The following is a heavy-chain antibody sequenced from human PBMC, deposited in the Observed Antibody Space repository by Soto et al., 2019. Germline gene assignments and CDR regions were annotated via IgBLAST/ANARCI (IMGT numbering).Heavy chain of an antibody. V-gene: IGHV3-23*01. D-gene: IGHD2-15*01. CDR1: GFTFSSYA. CDR3: AKVPCSGGSCAIDY. CDR2: ISGSGGST. J-gene: IGHJ4*02. Sequence: GGSLRLSCAASGFTFSSYAMSWVRQAPGKGLEWVSAISGSGGSTYYADSVKGRFTISRDNSKNTLYLQMNSLRAEDTAVYYCAKVPCSGGSCAIDYWGQGTLVTVSS.